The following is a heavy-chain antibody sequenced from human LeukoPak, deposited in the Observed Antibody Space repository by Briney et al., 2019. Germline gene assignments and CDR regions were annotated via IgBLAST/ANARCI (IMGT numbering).Heavy chain of an antibody. CDR2: ISGSGAST. CDR1: GFTFSNYG. J-gene: IGHJ4*02. V-gene: IGHV3-23*01. D-gene: IGHD6-13*01. CDR3: AKAHSSSWYYFDY. Sequence: GGSLRLSCAASGFTFSNYGVSWVRQAPGLGLEWVSTISGSGASTYYADSVQGRFTISRDNSKNTLYLQMNSLRAEDTAVYYCAKAHSSSWYYFDYWGQGTLVTVSS.